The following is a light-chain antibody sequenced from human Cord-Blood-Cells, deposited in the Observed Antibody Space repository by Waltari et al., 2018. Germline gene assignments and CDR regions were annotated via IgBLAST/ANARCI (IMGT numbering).Light chain of an antibody. Sequence: SYELTQPPSVSVSPGQTASITCSGDKLGDKYACWYQQKPGQSPVLGIYQVSKRPSGIPERFSGSNSGNTATLTISGTQAMDEADYYCQAWDSSTYVVFGGGTKLTVL. J-gene: IGLJ2*01. CDR3: QAWDSSTYVV. V-gene: IGLV3-1*01. CDR1: KLGDKY. CDR2: QVS.